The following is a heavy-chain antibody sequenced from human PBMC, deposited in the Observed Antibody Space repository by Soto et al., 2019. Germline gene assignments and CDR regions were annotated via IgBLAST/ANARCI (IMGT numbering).Heavy chain of an antibody. CDR3: ARGGPYGDYVDGTYYYGMDV. J-gene: IGHJ6*02. CDR2: ISGGYGNI. V-gene: IGHV3-11*04. CDR1: GFSFSDFY. D-gene: IGHD4-17*01. Sequence: GGSLRLSCAASGFSFSDFYMSWVRQAPGKGLECVSYISGGYGNIYYADSVKGRFTISRDNAKKSLFLQMNSLRAEDTAVYYCARGGPYGDYVDGTYYYGMDVWGQGTTVTVSS.